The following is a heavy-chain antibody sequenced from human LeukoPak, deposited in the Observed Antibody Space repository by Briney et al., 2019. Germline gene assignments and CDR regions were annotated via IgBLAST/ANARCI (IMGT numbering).Heavy chain of an antibody. CDR3: ARDWYYAFDF. D-gene: IGHD2-21*02. J-gene: IGHJ3*01. Sequence: GGSLRLSCLASGFTFSNTWMNWVRQAPGKGLEWVARIRSKRDGGTTDYAAPVKGRFTISRDDSKNTMYLQMNSLKAEDTAVYYCARDWYYAFDFWGQGTMVTVSS. CDR2: IRSKRDGGTT. V-gene: IGHV3-15*07. CDR1: GFTFSNTW.